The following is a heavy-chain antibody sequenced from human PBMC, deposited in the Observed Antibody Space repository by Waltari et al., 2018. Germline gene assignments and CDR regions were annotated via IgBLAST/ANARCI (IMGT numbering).Heavy chain of an antibody. CDR2: IYSGGST. V-gene: IGHV3-53*01. D-gene: IGHD2-2*01. CDR3: AREGSSATDVYFDY. J-gene: IGHJ4*02. CDR1: GFTVSSNY. Sequence: EVQLVESGGGLIQPGGSLRLSCAASGFTVSSNYMSWVRQAPGKGLECVSVIYSGGSTYYADSVKGRFTISRDNSKNTLYLQMNSLRAEDTAVYYCAREGSSATDVYFDYWGQGTLVTVSS.